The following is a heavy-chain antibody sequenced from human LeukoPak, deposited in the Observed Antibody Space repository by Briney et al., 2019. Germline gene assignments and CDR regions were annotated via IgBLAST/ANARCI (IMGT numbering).Heavy chain of an antibody. J-gene: IGHJ4*02. V-gene: IGHV1-69*04. CDR1: GGTFSSYA. Sequence: SVKVSCKASGGTFSSYAMSWVRQARGQGVEWMGRIIANLGIANYAQKFQGTVKSTANKSTSTAYIELSRLRSDHTAVYSCARGSQVGATYFDYWGQGTLVTVSS. D-gene: IGHD1-26*01. CDR3: ARGSQVGATYFDY. CDR2: IIANLGIA.